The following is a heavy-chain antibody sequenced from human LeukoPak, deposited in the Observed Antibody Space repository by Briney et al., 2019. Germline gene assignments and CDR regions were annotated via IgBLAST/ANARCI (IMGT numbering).Heavy chain of an antibody. CDR2: IKEDGTYI. J-gene: IGHJ4*02. D-gene: IGHD6-13*01. Sequence: PGKSLRLSCAASGFTFSTYAMHWVRQAPGKGLEWLGNIKEDGTYINYFESVKGRFTISRDNAKNSLYLQMNSLRAEDTAVYYCARDGPYTSSFGYWGQGTLVTVSS. CDR3: ARDGPYTSSFGY. CDR1: GFTFSTYA. V-gene: IGHV3-7*01.